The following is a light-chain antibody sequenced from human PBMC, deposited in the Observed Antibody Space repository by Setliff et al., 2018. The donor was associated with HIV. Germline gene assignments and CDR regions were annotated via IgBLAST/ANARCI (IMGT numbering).Light chain of an antibody. CDR1: SSDVGSYNF. CDR3: SSYTNNNTYV. Sequence: QSALTQPASVSGSPGQSITISCTGTSSDVGSYNFVSWYQQHPGKAPKLMIYEVSKRPSGDSDRFSGSKSGNTASLTISGLQTEDEADYYCSSYTNNNTYVFGTGTKV. V-gene: IGLV2-14*02. J-gene: IGLJ1*01. CDR2: EVS.